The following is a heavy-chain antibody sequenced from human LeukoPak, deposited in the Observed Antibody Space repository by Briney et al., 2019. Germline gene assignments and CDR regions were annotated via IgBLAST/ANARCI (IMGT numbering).Heavy chain of an antibody. Sequence: GGSLTLSCAASGFTFNTYTMNWVRQAPGKGLEWLSFINTKSRSMYYADSVKGRFTISRDNAKNSLYLQMNSLRAEDTALYYCVRDQDWAFDYWGQGTLVTVPS. D-gene: IGHD3/OR15-3a*01. V-gene: IGHV3-48*01. CDR3: VRDQDWAFDY. J-gene: IGHJ4*02. CDR2: INTKSRSM. CDR1: GFTFNTYT.